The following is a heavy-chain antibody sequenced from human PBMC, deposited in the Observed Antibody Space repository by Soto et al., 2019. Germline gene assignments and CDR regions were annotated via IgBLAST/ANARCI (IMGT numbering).Heavy chain of an antibody. D-gene: IGHD2-15*01. CDR3: VVLAATGYYQMDV. V-gene: IGHV1-2*04. CDR2: INPNSGGT. J-gene: IGHJ6*03. Sequence: QVQLVQSGAEVKKPGASVKVSCKASGYTFTAYYIHWVRQAPGQGLEWMGWINPNSGGTNYAQKFQGWVAMTRDTSISTAYMELSRLRSDATAVYYCVVLAATGYYQMDVWGKGTTVTVSS. CDR1: GYTFTAYY.